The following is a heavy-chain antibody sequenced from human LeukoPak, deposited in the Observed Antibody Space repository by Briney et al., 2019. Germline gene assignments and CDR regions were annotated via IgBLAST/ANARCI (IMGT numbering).Heavy chain of an antibody. J-gene: IGHJ3*02. Sequence: PSETLSLTCTVSGGSISSYYWSWIRQPPGKGLEWIGYIYYSGSTNYNPSLKSRVTISVDTSKNQFSLKLSSVTAADTAVYYCAREGPYPTARDAFDIWGQGTMVTVSS. CDR3: AREGPYPTARDAFDI. CDR2: IYYSGST. V-gene: IGHV4-59*12. CDR1: GGSISSYY.